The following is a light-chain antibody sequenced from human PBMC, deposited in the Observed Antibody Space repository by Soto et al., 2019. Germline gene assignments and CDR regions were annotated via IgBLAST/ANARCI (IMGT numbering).Light chain of an antibody. J-gene: IGLJ3*02. CDR1: SSDVGGYNY. CDR3: CSYAGSYSLV. V-gene: IGLV2-11*01. CDR2: DVS. Sequence: QPVLTQPRSVSGSPGQSVTISCTRTSSDVGGYNYVSWYQQHTGKAPKLMLYDVSKRPSGVPDRFSGSKSGNTASLTISGLQAEDEADYYCCSYAGSYSLVFGGGTKLTVL.